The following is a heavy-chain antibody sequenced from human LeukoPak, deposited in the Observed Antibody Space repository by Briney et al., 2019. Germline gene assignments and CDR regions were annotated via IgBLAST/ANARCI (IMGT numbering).Heavy chain of an antibody. D-gene: IGHD3-10*01. CDR2: IRSNAYGATT. Sequence: GGSLRLSCAASGFTFSDYYMSWVRQAPGKGLEWVSFIRSNAYGATTEYAASVKGRFTISRDESKSIAYLQMNSLKTEDTAVYYCNRADYYGSGSPISLDVWGKGTTVTVSS. J-gene: IGHJ6*04. V-gene: IGHV3-49*04. CDR1: GFTFSDYY. CDR3: NRADYYGSGSPISLDV.